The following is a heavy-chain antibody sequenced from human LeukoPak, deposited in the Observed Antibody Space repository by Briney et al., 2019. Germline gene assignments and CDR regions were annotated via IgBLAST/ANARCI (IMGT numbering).Heavy chain of an antibody. D-gene: IGHD3-22*01. V-gene: IGHV1-69*05. CDR1: GGTFSSYA. CDR2: IIPIFGTA. J-gene: IGHJ6*03. CDR3: ARSYYDSSGYYYDYYYMVV. Sequence: SVKVSCKASGGTFSSYAISWVRQAPGQGLEWMGGIIPIFGTANYAQKFQGRVTITTDESTSTAYMELSSLRSEDTAVYYCARSYYDSSGYYYDYYYMVVWGKGTTVTVSS.